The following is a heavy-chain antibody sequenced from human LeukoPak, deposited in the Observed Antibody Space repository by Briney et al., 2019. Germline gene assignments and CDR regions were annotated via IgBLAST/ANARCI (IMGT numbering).Heavy chain of an antibody. CDR2: IYYSGST. J-gene: IGHJ4*02. V-gene: IGHV4-59*08. Sequence: SETLSLTGTVSGGSISSYYWSWIRQPPGKGLEWIGYIYYSGSTNYNPSLKSRVTISVDTSKNQFSLKLSSVTAADTAVYYCARLRRITYVREGAYYFDYWGQGTLVTVSS. D-gene: IGHD3-10*01. CDR1: GGSISSYY. CDR3: ARLRRITYVREGAYYFDY.